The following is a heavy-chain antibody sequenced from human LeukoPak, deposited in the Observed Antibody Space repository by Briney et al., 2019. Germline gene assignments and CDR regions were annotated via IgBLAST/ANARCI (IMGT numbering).Heavy chain of an antibody. V-gene: IGHV3-23*01. CDR1: GFTFSSNA. CDR3: AKVVGATTAGLFDY. J-gene: IGHJ4*02. CDR2: ISCSGGST. Sequence: QPGGSRGLSCAASGFTFSSNARSGGRRAPGKGREGGSAISCSGGSTYYADSGKGRFTISTDNSKNTLYLQMNSPGAEATAVYYCAKVVGATTAGLFDYWGQGTLVTVSS. D-gene: IGHD1-26*01.